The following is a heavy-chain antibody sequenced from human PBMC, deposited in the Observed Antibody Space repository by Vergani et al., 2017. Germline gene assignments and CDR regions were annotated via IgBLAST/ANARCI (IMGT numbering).Heavy chain of an antibody. Sequence: QVQLQQWGAGLLKPSETLSITCAVYGGSFSGYYWSWIRQPPGKGLEWIGEINHSGSTNYNPSLKSRVTISVDTSKNQFSLKLSSVTAADTAVYYCSRLLITMVRGAYYYYYYMDVWGKGTTVTVSS. J-gene: IGHJ6*03. CDR2: INHSGST. D-gene: IGHD3-10*01. CDR3: SRLLITMVRGAYYYYYYMDV. V-gene: IGHV4-34*01. CDR1: GGSFSGYY.